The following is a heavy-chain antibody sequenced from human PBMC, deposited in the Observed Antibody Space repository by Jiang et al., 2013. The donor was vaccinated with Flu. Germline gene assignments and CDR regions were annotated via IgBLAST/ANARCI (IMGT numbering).Heavy chain of an antibody. Sequence: GAEVKKPGASVKVSCKASGYTFTSYAMHWVRQAPGQRLEWMGWINAGNGNTKYSQKFQGRVTITRDTSASTAYMELSSLRSEDTAVYYCARDHPDYGGYGAYYYYGMDVWGQGTTVTVSS. CDR3: ARDHPDYGGYGAYYYYGMDV. CDR2: INAGNGNT. V-gene: IGHV1-3*01. J-gene: IGHJ6*02. D-gene: IGHD4-17*01. CDR1: GYTFTSYA.